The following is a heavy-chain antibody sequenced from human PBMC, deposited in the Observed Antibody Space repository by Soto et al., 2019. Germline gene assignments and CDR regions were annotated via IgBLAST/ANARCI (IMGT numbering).Heavy chain of an antibody. CDR2: ISSSSSYI. CDR1: GFTFSSYS. Sequence: EVQLVESGGGLVKPGGSLRLSCAASGFTFSSYSMNWVRQAPGKGLEWVSSISSSSSYIYYADSVKGRFTISRDNAKNSLYLQMNSLRAEDTAVYYCANRHRGGGEDYWGQGTLVTVSS. V-gene: IGHV3-21*01. J-gene: IGHJ4*02. D-gene: IGHD3-16*01. CDR3: ANRHRGGGEDY.